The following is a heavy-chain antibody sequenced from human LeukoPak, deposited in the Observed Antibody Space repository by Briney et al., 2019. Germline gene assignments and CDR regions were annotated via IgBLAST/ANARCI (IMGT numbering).Heavy chain of an antibody. D-gene: IGHD2-21*02. CDR2: ISGRGSTI. Sequence: GGSLRLSCAASVFTFSNYAVARVRQAPGKGLEWVSVISGRGSTIYYADSVKGRFTISRDNSKNTLYLQMNGLRAEDTAVYYCAKEGPDCGGDCYGVFDYWGQRTLVTVSS. CDR3: AKEGPDCGGDCYGVFDY. V-gene: IGHV3-23*01. J-gene: IGHJ4*02. CDR1: VFTFSNYA.